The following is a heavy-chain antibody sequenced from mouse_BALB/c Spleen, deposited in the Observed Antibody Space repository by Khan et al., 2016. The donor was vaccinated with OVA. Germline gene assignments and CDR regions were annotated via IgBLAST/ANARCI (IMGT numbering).Heavy chain of an antibody. CDR1: GYTFTSNT. Sequence: QVQLQQSGAELARPGASVKMSCKASGYTFTSNTMHWVKQRPGQGLEWIGYINPSSGYTNYNQNLKDKATLTADKSSSTAYMQLSILTSEDSAVYYCARRTTVYTMDYWGQGTSVTVSS. CDR3: ARRTTVYTMDY. J-gene: IGHJ4*01. CDR2: INPSSGYT. D-gene: IGHD1-1*01. V-gene: IGHV1-4*01.